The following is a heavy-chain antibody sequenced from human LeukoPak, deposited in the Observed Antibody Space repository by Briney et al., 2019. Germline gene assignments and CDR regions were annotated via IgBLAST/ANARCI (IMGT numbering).Heavy chain of an antibody. V-gene: IGHV4-4*07. CDR1: GGSISGYY. CDR2: IYTSGST. D-gene: IGHD4-11*01. CDR3: ARDLDYTYRWFDP. Sequence: SETLSLTCTVSGGSISGYYWGWIRQPAGKGLEWIGRIYTSGSTNYNPSLKSRVTMSVDTSKNQFSLKLRSVTAADTAVYYCARDLDYTYRWFDPWGQGTLVTVSS. J-gene: IGHJ5*02.